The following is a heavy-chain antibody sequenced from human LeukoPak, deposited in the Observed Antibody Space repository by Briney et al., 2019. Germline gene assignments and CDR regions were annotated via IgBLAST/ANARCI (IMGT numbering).Heavy chain of an antibody. CDR2: ININEGP. J-gene: IGHJ4*02. V-gene: IGHV4-4*07. CDR1: GGSISSYH. CDR3: ARDGNSYGPDFDY. Sequence: SETLSLTCTVSGGSISSYHWSWIRQPAGKGLEWIGHININEGPKYNPSLRSRPTMSADTSTNQNSLKLSSVTAADTAVYYCARDGNSYGPDFDYWGQGTLVTVSS. D-gene: IGHD3-16*01.